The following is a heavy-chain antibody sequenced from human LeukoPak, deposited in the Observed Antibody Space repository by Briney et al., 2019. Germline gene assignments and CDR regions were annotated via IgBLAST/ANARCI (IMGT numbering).Heavy chain of an antibody. D-gene: IGHD3-22*01. J-gene: IGHJ6*03. CDR3: ARDYYSLRRYYNRAAYYYMDV. Sequence: GASVKVSCKASGGTFSSYAISWVRQAPGQGLEWMGGIIPIFGTANYAQKFQGRVTITADESTSTAYMELSSLRSEDTAVYYCARDYYSLRRYYNRAAYYYMDVWGKGTTVTISS. CDR1: GGTFSSYA. CDR2: IIPIFGTA. V-gene: IGHV1-69*13.